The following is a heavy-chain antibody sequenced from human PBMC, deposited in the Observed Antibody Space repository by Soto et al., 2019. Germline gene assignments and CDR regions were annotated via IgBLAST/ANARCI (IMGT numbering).Heavy chain of an antibody. Sequence: QVQMQESGPGLVKPSGTLSLTCAVSGGSISSSNWWSWVRQPPGKGLEWIGEIYHSGSTNYNPSLKSRVTISVDKSKNQFSLKLSSVTAADTAVYYRAQTDLQPLTHFQHWGQGTLVTVSS. CDR1: GGSISSSNW. J-gene: IGHJ1*01. CDR3: AQTDLQPLTHFQH. CDR2: IYHSGST. V-gene: IGHV4-4*02. D-gene: IGHD5-18*01.